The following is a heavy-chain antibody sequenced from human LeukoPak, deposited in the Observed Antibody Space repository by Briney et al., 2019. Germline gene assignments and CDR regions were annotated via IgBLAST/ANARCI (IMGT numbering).Heavy chain of an antibody. CDR3: AREYYYGSGSYLRFDP. CDR1: GGTFSSYA. D-gene: IGHD3-10*01. Sequence: GASVKVSCKASGGTFSSYAISWVRQAPGQGLEWMGEIIPIFGTANYAQKFQGRVTITADESTSTAYMELSSLRSEDTAVYYCAREYYYGSGSYLRFDPWGQGTLVTVSS. J-gene: IGHJ5*02. V-gene: IGHV1-69*13. CDR2: IIPIFGTA.